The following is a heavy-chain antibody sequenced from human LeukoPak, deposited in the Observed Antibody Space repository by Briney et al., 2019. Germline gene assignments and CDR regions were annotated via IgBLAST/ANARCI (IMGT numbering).Heavy chain of an antibody. CDR2: IIPIFGTA. CDR3: ARGGSGTAMAPGYYYMDV. D-gene: IGHD5-18*01. V-gene: IGHV1-69*05. Sequence: SVKVSCKASGGTFSSYAISWVRQAPGQGLEWMGGIIPIFGTANYAQKFQGRVTITTDESTSTAYMELSSMRSEDTAVYYCARGGSGTAMAPGYYYMDVWGKGTTVTVSS. J-gene: IGHJ6*03. CDR1: GGTFSSYA.